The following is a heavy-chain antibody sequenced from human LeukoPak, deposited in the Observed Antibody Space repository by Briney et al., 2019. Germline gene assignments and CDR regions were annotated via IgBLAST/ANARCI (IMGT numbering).Heavy chain of an antibody. CDR1: GFTFSDYY. J-gene: IGHJ6*03. V-gene: IGHV3-11*01. D-gene: IGHD2-15*01. Sequence: GGSLRLSCAASGFTFSDYYMSWIRLAPGKGLEWVSYISSSDNTISYADSVKGRFTISRDNVKNSLYLQMNSLRAEDTAVYYCARHKLNYYYYMDVWGKGTTVTISS. CDR2: ISSSDNTI. CDR3: ARHKLNYYYYMDV.